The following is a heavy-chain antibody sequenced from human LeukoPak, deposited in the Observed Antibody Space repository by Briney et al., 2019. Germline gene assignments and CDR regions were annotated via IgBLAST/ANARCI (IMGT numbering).Heavy chain of an antibody. J-gene: IGHJ4*02. CDR1: GYTFTGYY. CDR3: ARWAVTTGLPNDY. D-gene: IGHD4-17*01. CDR2: INPNSGGT. Sequence: ASVKVSCKASGYTFTGYYMHWVRQAPGQGLEWMGWINPNSGGTNYAQKFQGRVTMTRDTSISTAYMELSRLRSDDTAVYYCARWAVTTGLPNDYWGQGTLVTVSS. V-gene: IGHV1-2*02.